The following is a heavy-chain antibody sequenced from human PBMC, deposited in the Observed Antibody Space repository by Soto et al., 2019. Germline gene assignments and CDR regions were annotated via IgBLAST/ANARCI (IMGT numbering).Heavy chain of an antibody. CDR1: GGSVSSGSYF. Sequence: QLQLQESGPGLVKPSETLSLTCTVSGGSVSSGSYFWGWIRQPPGKGLEWIGTIYYRGSTYYNPSLKIRVTISADTSKTQFSLKLCAVTAADTAVYYCARLSFSGRDYVNRAEYFQQWGQGTLVTVSS. V-gene: IGHV4-39*01. J-gene: IGHJ1*01. CDR2: IYYRGST. CDR3: ARLSFSGRDYVNRAEYFQQ. D-gene: IGHD1-26*01.